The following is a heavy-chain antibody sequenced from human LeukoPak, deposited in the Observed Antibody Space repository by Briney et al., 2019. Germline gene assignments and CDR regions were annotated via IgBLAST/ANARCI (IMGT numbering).Heavy chain of an antibody. J-gene: IGHJ3*02. D-gene: IGHD4-17*01. CDR1: GFTFSSYS. Sequence: PGGSLRFSCAASGFTFSSYSMNWVRQAPGKGLEWVSSISSSSSYIYHADSVKGRFTISRDNAKNSLYLQMNSLRAEDTAVYYCARSDYGDYPGAFDIWGQGTMVTVSS. V-gene: IGHV3-21*01. CDR2: ISSSSSYI. CDR3: ARSDYGDYPGAFDI.